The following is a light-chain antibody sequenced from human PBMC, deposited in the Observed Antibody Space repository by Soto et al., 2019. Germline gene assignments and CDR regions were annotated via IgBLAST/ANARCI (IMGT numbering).Light chain of an antibody. V-gene: IGLV2-8*01. Sequence: QSALTQPPSASGSPGQSVTISCTGTSGDVGGYNFVSWYQHHPGKAPKLMIYEVNKRPSGVPDRFSGSKSGNTASLTVSGLQAEDEADYYCSSYAGSSNFGVAFGGGTQLTVL. CDR2: EVN. CDR3: SSYAGSSNFGVA. CDR1: SGDVGGYNF. J-gene: IGLJ2*01.